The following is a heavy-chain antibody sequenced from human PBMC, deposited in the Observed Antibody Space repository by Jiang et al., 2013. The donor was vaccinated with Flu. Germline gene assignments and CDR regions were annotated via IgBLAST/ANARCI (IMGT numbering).Heavy chain of an antibody. V-gene: IGHV4-39*01. CDR3: ARSAWFGEFMFDP. J-gene: IGHJ5*02. Sequence: SLKSRVTISVDTSKNQXSLKLSSVTAADTAVYYCARSAWFGEFMFDPWGQGTLVTVSS. D-gene: IGHD3-10*01.